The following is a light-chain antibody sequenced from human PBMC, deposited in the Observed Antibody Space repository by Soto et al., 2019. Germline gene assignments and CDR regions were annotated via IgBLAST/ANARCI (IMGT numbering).Light chain of an antibody. CDR2: DDD. CDR3: QVWDNSADHQGV. V-gene: IGLV3-21*02. CDR1: KFGSKN. Sequence: SYELTQPPSVSVAPGQTARITCGGNKFGSKNMNWYQQKPGQAPVLVVYDDDDRPAGSPERFSGSASGDTATLTISRVEAGDEADYYCQVWDNSADHQGVFGSGTKVTVL. J-gene: IGLJ1*01.